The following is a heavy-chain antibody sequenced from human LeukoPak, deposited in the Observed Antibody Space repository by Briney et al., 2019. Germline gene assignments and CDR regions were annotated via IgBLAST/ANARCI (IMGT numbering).Heavy chain of an antibody. CDR2: IHPNSGGT. CDR1: GYTFTGYY. Sequence: ASVKVSCKASGYTFTGYYMHWVRQAPGQGVEWLGWIHPNSGGTNYAQKFQGRVTMTRDTSISTAYMELSRLRSDDTAVYYCARDGEAQHPTQDLLFDPWGQGTLVTVFS. V-gene: IGHV1-2*02. D-gene: IGHD3-10*01. J-gene: IGHJ5*02. CDR3: ARDGEAQHPTQDLLFDP.